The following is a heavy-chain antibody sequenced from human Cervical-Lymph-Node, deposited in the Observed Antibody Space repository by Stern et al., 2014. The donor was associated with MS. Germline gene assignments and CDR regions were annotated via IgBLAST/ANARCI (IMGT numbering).Heavy chain of an antibody. CDR1: GYTFTSYY. CDR3: ARGDYYDSSGYPYYFDY. CDR2: INPSGGST. Sequence: VQLVESGAEVKKPGASVKVSCKASGYTFTSYYMHWVRQAPGPGLAWMGIINPSGGSTSYAQKFQGRVTMTRDTSTSTVYMELSSLRSEDTAVYYCARGDYYDSSGYPYYFDYWGQGTLVTVSS. D-gene: IGHD3-22*01. J-gene: IGHJ4*02. V-gene: IGHV1-46*01.